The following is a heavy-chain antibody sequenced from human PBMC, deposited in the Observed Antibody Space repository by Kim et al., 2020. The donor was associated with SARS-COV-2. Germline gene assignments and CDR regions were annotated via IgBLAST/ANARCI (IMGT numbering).Heavy chain of an antibody. CDR2: ISSNGGRT. CDR3: VKKGSIVVVPAAMLPYYYGMYV. Sequence: GGSLRLSCSASGFTFSSYAMHWVRQAPGKGLEYVSVISSNGGRTYYADSVKGRFTISRDNSKNTLYLQMSSLRAEDTAVYYCVKKGSIVVVPAAMLPYYYGMYVWGQGTTFTVSS. J-gene: IGHJ6*02. V-gene: IGHV3-64D*09. D-gene: IGHD2-2*01. CDR1: GFTFSSYA.